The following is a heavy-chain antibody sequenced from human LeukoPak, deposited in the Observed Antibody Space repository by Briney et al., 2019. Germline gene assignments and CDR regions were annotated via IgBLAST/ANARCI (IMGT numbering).Heavy chain of an antibody. J-gene: IGHJ4*02. CDR2: INGVGSET. D-gene: IGHD3-10*01. Sequence: PGGSLRLSCVASGFIFSNHWMHWVRQAPGKGLVWVSRINGVGSETTYADSVKGRFTISRDNAKNTLYLQINSLRAEDTAVYYCARDLSGFLYGSGSYFDYWGQGTLVTVSS. CDR3: ARDLSGFLYGSGSYFDY. CDR1: GFIFSNHW. V-gene: IGHV3-74*01.